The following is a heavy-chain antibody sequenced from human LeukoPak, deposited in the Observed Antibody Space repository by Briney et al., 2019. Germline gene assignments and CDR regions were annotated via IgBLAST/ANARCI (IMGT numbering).Heavy chain of an antibody. CDR2: ISSSSSYI. CDR3: ARDMDSGSYSP. D-gene: IGHD1-26*01. J-gene: IGHJ5*02. CDR1: GFTFSSYS. Sequence: GGSLRLSCAASGFTFSSYSMNWVRQAPGKGLEWVSSISSSSSYIYYADSVKGRFTISRDNAKNSLYLQMNSLRTEDTAVYYCARDMDSGSYSPWGQGTLVTVSS. V-gene: IGHV3-21*01.